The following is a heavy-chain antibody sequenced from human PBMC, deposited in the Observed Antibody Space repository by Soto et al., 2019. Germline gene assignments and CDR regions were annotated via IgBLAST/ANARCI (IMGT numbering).Heavy chain of an antibody. CDR3: AAELGFGKLSVV. Sequence: QVQVVQSGVEVRRPGSSVKVSCKASGDTFKNCVISWVRQAPGQGLEWMGGSIPLFGTNDFAQRFQGRLTITTDESTTTAYMELSRLSSEDTATYYCAAELGFGKLSVVWGQGTTVIVSS. V-gene: IGHV1-69*01. CDR2: SIPLFGTN. CDR1: GDTFKNCV. D-gene: IGHD3-10*01. J-gene: IGHJ6*02.